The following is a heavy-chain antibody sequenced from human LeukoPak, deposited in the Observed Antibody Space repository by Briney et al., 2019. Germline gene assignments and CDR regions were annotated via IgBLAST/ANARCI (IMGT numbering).Heavy chain of an antibody. V-gene: IGHV3-30*03. CDR3: ARVTTVTTPPDY. Sequence: GGSLRLSCAASGFTFSSYSMNWVRQAPGKGLEWVAVISYDGSNKYYADSVKGRFTISRDNSKNTLYLQMNSLRAEDTAVYYCARVTTVTTPPDYWGQGTLVTVSS. J-gene: IGHJ4*02. D-gene: IGHD4-17*01. CDR2: ISYDGSNK. CDR1: GFTFSSYS.